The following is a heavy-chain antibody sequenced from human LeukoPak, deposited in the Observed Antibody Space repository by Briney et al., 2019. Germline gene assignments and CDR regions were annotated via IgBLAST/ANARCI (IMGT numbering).Heavy chain of an antibody. CDR3: ARGDYYGSGSYRGGWYYYYYMDV. D-gene: IGHD3-10*01. J-gene: IGHJ6*03. V-gene: IGHV3-48*01. CDR2: ISSSSSTI. CDR1: GFTFSSYS. Sequence: PGGSLRLSCAASGFTFSSYSMNWVRQAPGKGLEWVSYISSSSSTIYYADSVKGRFTISRDNAKNSLYLQMNSLRAEDTAVYYCARGDYYGSGSYRGGWYYYYYMDVWGKGTTVTVSS.